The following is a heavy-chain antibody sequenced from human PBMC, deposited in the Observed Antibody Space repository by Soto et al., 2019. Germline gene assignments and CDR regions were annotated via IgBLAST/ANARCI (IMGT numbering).Heavy chain of an antibody. CDR1: GGSISSGDYY. CDR3: ARVSKWLLSIDY. Sequence: QVQLQESGPGLVKPSQTLSLTCTVSGGSISSGDYYWSWIRQPPGKGLEWIGYIYYSGSTYYNPSLKRRVTLSVDTSKNQFSLKLSAVTAADPAVYYCARVSKWLLSIDYWGQGTLVTGSS. J-gene: IGHJ4*02. CDR2: IYYSGST. V-gene: IGHV4-30-4*01. D-gene: IGHD3-22*01.